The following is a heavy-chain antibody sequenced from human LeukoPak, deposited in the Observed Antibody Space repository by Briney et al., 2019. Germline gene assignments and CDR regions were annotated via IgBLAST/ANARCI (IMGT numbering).Heavy chain of an antibody. CDR2: IKQDGSEK. V-gene: IGHV3-7*01. J-gene: IGHJ4*02. CDR3: ARVAFGSSSGVYFDY. D-gene: IGHD6-6*01. Sequence: PGGSLRLSCAASGFTFSSYWMSWVRQAPGKGLEWVANIKQDGSEKYYVDSVKGRFTISRDNAKNSLYLQMNSLRAEDTAVYYCARVAFGSSSGVYFDYWGQGTLDTVSS. CDR1: GFTFSSYW.